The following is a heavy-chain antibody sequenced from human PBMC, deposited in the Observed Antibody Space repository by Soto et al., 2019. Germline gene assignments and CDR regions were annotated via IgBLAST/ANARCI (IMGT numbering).Heavy chain of an antibody. CDR3: ARGYGDYVFDY. CDR1: GGSISSYY. V-gene: IGHV4-59*01. D-gene: IGHD4-17*01. CDR2: IYYSGST. J-gene: IGHJ4*02. Sequence: SETLSLTCTVSGGSISSYYWSWIRQPPGKGLEWIGYIYYSGSTNYNPSLKSRVTISVDTSKNQFSLKLSSVTAADTAVYYCARGYGDYVFDYWGQGTLVTVSS.